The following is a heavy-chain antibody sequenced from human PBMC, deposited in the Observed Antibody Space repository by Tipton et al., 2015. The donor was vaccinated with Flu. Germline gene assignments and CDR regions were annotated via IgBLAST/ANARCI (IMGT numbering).Heavy chain of an antibody. Sequence: TLSLTCAVYGGSFSGYYWSWIRQPTGKGLEWIGEINHSVSTNYNPSLKSRVTKSVDTSKNQFSLKLSSVTAAATAVYYCARGGLAPRRSSCSNAFDICCQGTMVTLSS. V-gene: IGHV4-34*01. J-gene: IGHJ3*02. D-gene: IGHD6-13*01. CDR3: ARGGLAPRRSSCSNAFDI. CDR2: INHSVST. CDR1: GGSFSGYY.